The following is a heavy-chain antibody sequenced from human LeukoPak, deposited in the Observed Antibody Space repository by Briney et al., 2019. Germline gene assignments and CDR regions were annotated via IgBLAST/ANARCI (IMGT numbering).Heavy chain of an antibody. D-gene: IGHD2-15*01. V-gene: IGHV3-23*01. CDR3: AKITGIVVVVAARTLPYSDY. Sequence: PGGSLRLSCAASGFTLSRYAMSRVRQPPGKGRERVSAISCSGGSTYYADSVSGGFTNSRDNSNNTLYMQTNSLTDEDTAVYYLAKITGIVVVVAARTLPYSDYWGQGTLVTVSS. J-gene: IGHJ4*02. CDR1: GFTLSRYA. CDR2: ISCSGGST.